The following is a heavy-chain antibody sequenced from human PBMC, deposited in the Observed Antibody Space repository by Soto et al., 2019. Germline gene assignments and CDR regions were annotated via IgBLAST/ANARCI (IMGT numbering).Heavy chain of an antibody. Sequence: EVQLLESGGGLVQPGGSLRLSCAGSGFTFSSSIMSWVRQAPGKGLEWVSTFSGSSGNSYYADSVKGRFTISRDNSKNTLYLQMHILRADDTILYYCAKRAHNFFDYWGQGTLVTVSS. J-gene: IGHJ4*02. CDR3: AKRAHNFFDY. V-gene: IGHV3-23*01. CDR2: FSGSSGNS. CDR1: GFTFSSSI.